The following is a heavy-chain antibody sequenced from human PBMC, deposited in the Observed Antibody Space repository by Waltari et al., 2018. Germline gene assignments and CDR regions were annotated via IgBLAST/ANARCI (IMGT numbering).Heavy chain of an antibody. CDR1: GYTFTSYY. Sequence: QVQLVQSGAEVKKPGASVKVSCKASGYTFTSYYMHWVRQAPGQGLEWMGIINPSGGTTSYARKFKGRVTMTRETSTSTGDMELSSLRSEDTAVYYWASYYYDSSGYKRHYYYYGMDVWGQGTTVTVSS. D-gene: IGHD3-22*01. J-gene: IGHJ6*02. V-gene: IGHV1-46*01. CDR3: ASYYYDSSGYKRHYYYYGMDV. CDR2: INPSGGTT.